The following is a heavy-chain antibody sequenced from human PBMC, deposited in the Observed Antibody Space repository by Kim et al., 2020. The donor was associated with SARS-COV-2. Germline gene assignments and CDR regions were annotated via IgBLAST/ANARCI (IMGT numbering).Heavy chain of an antibody. V-gene: IGHV4-4*07. CDR3: ARSRGSTTYFDY. D-gene: IGHD2-2*01. J-gene: IGHJ4*02. Sequence: NYNPSLKSRVTMSVDTSKDRYSLRLSSVTAADTAVYYCARSRGSTTYFDYWGQGTLVTVSS.